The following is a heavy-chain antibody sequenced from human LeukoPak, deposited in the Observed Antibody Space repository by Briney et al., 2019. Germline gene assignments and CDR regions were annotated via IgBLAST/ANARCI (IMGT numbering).Heavy chain of an antibody. CDR3: AKKPAGFDP. J-gene: IGHJ5*02. V-gene: IGHV3-23*01. CDR1: GFTFSCDA. D-gene: IGHD1-14*01. Sequence: GGSLRLSCAASGFTFSCDAMTWVRQAPGKGLEWVSSIDGSGGFTYYADSVKGRFTISRDNSKNTLYLQMNSLRAEDTAIYYCAKKPAGFDPWGQGTLVTVSS. CDR2: IDGSGGFT.